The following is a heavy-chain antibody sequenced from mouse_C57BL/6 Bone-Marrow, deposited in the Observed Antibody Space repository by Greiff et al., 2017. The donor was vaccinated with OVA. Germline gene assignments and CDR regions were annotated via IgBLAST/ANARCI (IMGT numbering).Heavy chain of an antibody. D-gene: IGHD2-3*01. CDR3: AKSLYGYYGDWYFDV. CDR2: IWRGGST. Sequence: VQLQQSGPGLVQPSQSLSITCTASGFSFTSYGVHWVRQSPGKGLEWLGVIWRGGSTDYNAAFLSRLSITKDNTKSQVFFKMNSRQADDTAIYYGAKSLYGYYGDWYFDVWGKGTTVTVSS. CDR1: GFSFTSYG. J-gene: IGHJ1*03. V-gene: IGHV2-5*01.